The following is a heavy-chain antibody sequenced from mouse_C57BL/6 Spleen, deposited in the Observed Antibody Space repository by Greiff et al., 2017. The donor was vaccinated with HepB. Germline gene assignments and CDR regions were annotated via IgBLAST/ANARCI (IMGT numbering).Heavy chain of an antibody. J-gene: IGHJ3*01. CDR1: GYTFTSYW. CDR3: ARGGLRGFAY. Sequence: QVQLQQPGAELVMPGASVKLSCKASGYTFTSYWVHWVKQRPGQGLEWIGEIDPSDSYTNYNQKFKGKSTLTVDKSSSTAYMQLSSLTSEDSAVYYCARGGLRGFAYWGQGTLVTVSA. CDR2: IDPSDSYT. V-gene: IGHV1-69*01. D-gene: IGHD2-4*01.